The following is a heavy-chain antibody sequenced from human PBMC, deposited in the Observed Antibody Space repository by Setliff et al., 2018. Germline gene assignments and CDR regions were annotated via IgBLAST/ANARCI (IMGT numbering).Heavy chain of an antibody. CDR1: GFTFSGAA. CDR2: IRSKADKYAT. Sequence: PGESLTISCAASGFTFSGAAIHWVRQATGKGLEWVGHIRSKADKYATDYDASAKGRFIISRDDSKKTAYLQMSSLKVEDTAMYYCILPCTSGWHNWLDPWGQGTLVTVSS. J-gene: IGHJ5*02. D-gene: IGHD6-19*01. V-gene: IGHV3-73*01. CDR3: ILPCTSGWHNWLDP.